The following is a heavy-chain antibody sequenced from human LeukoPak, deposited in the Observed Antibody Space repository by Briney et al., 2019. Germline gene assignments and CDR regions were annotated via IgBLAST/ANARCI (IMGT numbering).Heavy chain of an antibody. Sequence: GGSLRHSCADSGFTFSSYAMSWVRQAPGKGLEWVSAMSGSGGSICYADSVMGRFTISRDNSKNTLYLQMNSLRAEDTAVYYCAKYTAVGTRWFDPWGQRTQGPVSS. J-gene: IGHJ5*02. CDR2: MSGSGGSI. V-gene: IGHV3-23*01. CDR1: GFTFSSYA. CDR3: AKYTAVGTRWFDP. D-gene: IGHD4-23*01.